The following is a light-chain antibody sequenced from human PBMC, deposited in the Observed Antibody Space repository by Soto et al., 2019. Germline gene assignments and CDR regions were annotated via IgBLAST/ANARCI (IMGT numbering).Light chain of an antibody. J-gene: IGLJ1*01. CDR1: TSNILRNY. CDR2: MND. CDR3: ASWDDSLSGYV. V-gene: IGLV1-47*01. Sequence: QSVLTQPPSASGNPGQRLTISCSGSTSNILRNYVYWYRQLPGTAPRLLISMNDQRPSGVPDRFSGSKSGMSASLAISGLRSEDEADYSCASWDDSLSGYVFGTGTKVTVL.